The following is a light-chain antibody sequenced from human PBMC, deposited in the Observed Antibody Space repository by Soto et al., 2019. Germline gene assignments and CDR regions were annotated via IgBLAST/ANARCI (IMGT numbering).Light chain of an antibody. V-gene: IGKV1-33*01. CDR2: DAS. Sequence: DIQMTQSPSSLSASVGDRVTITCQASQDISNYLNWYQQKPGKAPKLLIYDASNLETGVPSRFSGSGSGTDFTFTISRLHPEDIATYYCQQYDNLPVTFGPGTKVAIK. J-gene: IGKJ3*01. CDR3: QQYDNLPVT. CDR1: QDISNY.